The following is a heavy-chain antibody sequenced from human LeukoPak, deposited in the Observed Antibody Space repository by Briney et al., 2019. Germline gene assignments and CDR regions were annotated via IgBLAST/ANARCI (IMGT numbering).Heavy chain of an antibody. D-gene: IGHD2-15*01. Sequence: GGSLRLSCAVSGFTFSSYSMNWVRQAPGKGLEWVSSISSSSSYIYYADSVKGRFTISRDNAKNSLYLQMNSLRAEDTAVYYCARRIGVVVAATPVDYWGQGTLVTVSS. CDR1: GFTFSSYS. CDR2: ISSSSSYI. CDR3: ARRIGVVVAATPVDY. V-gene: IGHV3-21*01. J-gene: IGHJ4*02.